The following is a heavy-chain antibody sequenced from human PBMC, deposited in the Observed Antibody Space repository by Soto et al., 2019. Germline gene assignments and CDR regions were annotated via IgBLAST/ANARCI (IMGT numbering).Heavy chain of an antibody. CDR3: AKQARPHDEYFDY. CDR2: ISSGGGST. V-gene: IGHV3-23*01. CDR1: GFTFSSYA. J-gene: IGHJ4*02. D-gene: IGHD6-6*01. Sequence: GGSLRLSCAASGFTFSSYAMSWVRQAPGKGLEWVSAISSGGGSTYYADSVKGRFTMSRDNSKSTLYLQMNSLRAEDTAVYYCAKQARPHDEYFDYWGQGTLVTVSS.